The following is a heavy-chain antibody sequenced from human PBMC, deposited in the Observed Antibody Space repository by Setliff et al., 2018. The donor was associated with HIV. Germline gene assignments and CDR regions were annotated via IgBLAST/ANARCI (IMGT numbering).Heavy chain of an antibody. Sequence: SETLSLTCAVSGYSISSGFNWGWIRQSPERGLEWIGNIYHVGTTYYNPSLESRVTISVDTSKSQFSLKLTSVTASDTAIYYCVTTDYIYGRNNFQYWGQGTLVTVSS. CDR3: VTTDYIYGRNNFQY. J-gene: IGHJ4*02. CDR1: GYSISSGFN. D-gene: IGHD5-18*01. CDR2: IYHVGTT. V-gene: IGHV4-38-2*01.